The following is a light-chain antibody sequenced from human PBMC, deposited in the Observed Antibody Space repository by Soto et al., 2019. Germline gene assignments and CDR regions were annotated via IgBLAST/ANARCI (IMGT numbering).Light chain of an antibody. CDR1: ENVDRY. J-gene: IGKJ1*01. CDR3: QQTYSTPPT. Sequence: DIQVTQSPSSLSSSVGNTVTITCRASENVDRYLNWYQQIPGKAPSLLISAASTLQSGVPSRFRGSGSVTTFTLTIASLQPEDFAMYYCQQTYSTPPTFGQGTKVEVK. V-gene: IGKV1-39*01. CDR2: AAS.